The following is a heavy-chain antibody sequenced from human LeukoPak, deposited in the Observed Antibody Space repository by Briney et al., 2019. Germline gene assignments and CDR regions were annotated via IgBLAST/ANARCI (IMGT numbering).Heavy chain of an antibody. V-gene: IGHV3-21*01. D-gene: IGHD6-6*01. CDR3: ASQSIAGHYFDY. J-gene: IGHJ4*02. CDR2: VSSSSSYI. CDR1: GFTFSSYS. Sequence: PGGSLRLSCAASGFTFSSYSMNWVRQAPGKGLEWVSSVSSSSSYIYYADSVKGRFTISRDNAKNSLYLQMNSLRAEDTAVYYCASQSIAGHYFDYWGQGTLVTVSS.